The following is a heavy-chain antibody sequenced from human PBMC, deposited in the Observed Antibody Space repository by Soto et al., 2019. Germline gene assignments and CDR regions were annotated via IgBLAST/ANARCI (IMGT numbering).Heavy chain of an antibody. CDR3: AREGTGIDAFDI. Sequence: SETLSLTCSVSGGSISSYYWSWIRQSPGNGLDWIAYVYYNGNTNYNPSLRSRATISLDTSNKQVSLKLTSVTAADTAVYYCAREGTGIDAFDIWGQGTMVTVSS. J-gene: IGHJ3*02. CDR1: GGSISSYY. V-gene: IGHV4-59*01. CDR2: VYYNGNT.